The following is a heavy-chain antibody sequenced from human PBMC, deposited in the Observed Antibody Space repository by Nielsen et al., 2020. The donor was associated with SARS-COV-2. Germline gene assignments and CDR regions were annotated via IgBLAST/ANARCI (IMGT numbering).Heavy chain of an antibody. V-gene: IGHV3-7*04. J-gene: IGHJ4*02. CDR2: INEDGSEK. CDR3: ARARYADY. Sequence: GESLKISCAAPGFTVSRYWMNWVRQAPGKGLEWVANINEDGSEKNFVDSVKGRFTFSRDNAKNSLYLDMNSLRVEDTAVYYCARARYADYWGQGTLVTVSS. D-gene: IGHD2-8*01. CDR1: GFTVSRYW.